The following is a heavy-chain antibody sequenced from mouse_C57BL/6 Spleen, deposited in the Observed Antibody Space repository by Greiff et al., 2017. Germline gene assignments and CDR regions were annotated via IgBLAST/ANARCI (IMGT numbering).Heavy chain of an antibody. J-gene: IGHJ3*01. CDR1: GFSFTSYG. CDR3: ASSYYSNPQFAY. CDR2: IWSGGST. V-gene: IGHV2-2*01. Sequence: QVQLQQSGPGLVQPSQSLSITCTVSGFSFTSYGVHWVRQSPGKGLEWLGVIWSGGSTDYNAAFISRLSISKDNSKSQVFFKMNSLQADDTAIYYCASSYYSNPQFAYWGQGTLVTVSA. D-gene: IGHD2-5*01.